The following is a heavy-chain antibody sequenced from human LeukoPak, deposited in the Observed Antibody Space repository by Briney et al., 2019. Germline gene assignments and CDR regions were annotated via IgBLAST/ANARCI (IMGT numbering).Heavy chain of an antibody. CDR1: GFTFNTYT. J-gene: IGHJ4*02. Sequence: GGSLRLSCAASGFTFNTYTMSWVRQAPGKGLEWVSSISENGESTYYADSVKGRFTISRDNSRNTLYLQMNSLRAEDTAVYYCASYFHYGDYASLWYWGQGTLVTVSS. D-gene: IGHD4-17*01. V-gene: IGHV3-23*01. CDR2: ISENGEST. CDR3: ASYFHYGDYASLWY.